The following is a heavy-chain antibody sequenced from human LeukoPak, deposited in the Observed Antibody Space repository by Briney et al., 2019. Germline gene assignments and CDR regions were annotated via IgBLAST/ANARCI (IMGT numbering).Heavy chain of an antibody. CDR3: AREGSYFDY. CDR1: GDSVSTNSGA. Sequence: SQTLSLTCVISGDSVSTNSGAWTWIRQSPSRGLEWLGRTYYRSKWYRDYAESVTGRITISPDTSKNQFSLQLNSVTPEDTAVYYCAREGSYFDYWGQGTLVTVSS. J-gene: IGHJ4*02. CDR2: TYYRSKWYR. V-gene: IGHV6-1*01.